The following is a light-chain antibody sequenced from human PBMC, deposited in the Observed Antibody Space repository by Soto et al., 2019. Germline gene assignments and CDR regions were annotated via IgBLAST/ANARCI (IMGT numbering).Light chain of an antibody. V-gene: IGLV2-14*01. Sequence: QSALTQPASVSGSPGQSITISCTGTSSDVGGHKFVSWYQQHPGKAPKLMIYEVSNRPSGVSNRFSGSKSGNTASLTISGLQPEDEADYYCSSFTSSGTVVFGGGTKLTVL. CDR3: SSFTSSGTVV. J-gene: IGLJ2*01. CDR1: SSDVGGHKF. CDR2: EVS.